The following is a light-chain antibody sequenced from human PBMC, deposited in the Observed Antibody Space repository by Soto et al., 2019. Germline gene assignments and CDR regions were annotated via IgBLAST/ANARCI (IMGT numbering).Light chain of an antibody. CDR1: SSDIGGYNS. Sequence: HSALTQSPSASGSPGQSVTISRTGTSSDIGGYNSVSWYQQHPGKAPKVMIYDVTKRPSGVPDRFSGSKSGNTASLTVSALQAEDEADYYCSSYTDTKSLVFGTGTKLTVL. CDR2: DVT. V-gene: IGLV2-8*01. CDR3: SSYTDTKSLV. J-gene: IGLJ1*01.